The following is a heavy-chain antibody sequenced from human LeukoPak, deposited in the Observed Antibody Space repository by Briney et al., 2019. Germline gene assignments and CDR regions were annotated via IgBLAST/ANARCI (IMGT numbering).Heavy chain of an antibody. CDR2: IFSSGTT. D-gene: IGHD5-12*01. J-gene: IGHJ3*02. CDR3: ARQAGRYSGYDDAFDI. V-gene: IGHV4-4*09. Sequence: PSKTLSLTCPVSDGSLSSYYWSWLRQPPGKGLEWIGHIFSSGTTNYNPSLKSRVTISVESSSNHLSLRLSSVTAADTAVYYCARQAGRYSGYDDAFDIWGQGTMVTVSS. CDR1: DGSLSSYY.